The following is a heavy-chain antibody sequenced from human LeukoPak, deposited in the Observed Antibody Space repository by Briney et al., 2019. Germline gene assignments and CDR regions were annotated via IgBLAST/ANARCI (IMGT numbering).Heavy chain of an antibody. CDR1: GGSISSYY. Sequence: PSETLPLTCTVSGGSISSYYWSWIRQPPGKGLEWIGYIYYTGITNYNPSLESRVTISVDTSKNQFSLKLNSVTAADTAVYYCTRHDAVPVIGHGMGVWGQGTTVTVSS. CDR2: IYYTGIT. J-gene: IGHJ6*02. V-gene: IGHV4-59*08. CDR3: TRHDAVPVIGHGMGV. D-gene: IGHD3-16*02.